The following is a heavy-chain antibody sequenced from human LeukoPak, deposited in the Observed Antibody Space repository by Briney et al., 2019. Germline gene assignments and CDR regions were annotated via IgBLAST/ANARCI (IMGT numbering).Heavy chain of an antibody. V-gene: IGHV4-30-2*01. D-gene: IGHD2-2*01. CDR1: GGSISSGGYS. CDR3: AGAIVVVPAADDAFDI. Sequence: SQTLSLTCAVSGGSISSGGYSWSWIRQPPGKGLEWIGYIYHSGSTYYNPSLKSRVTISVDRSKNQFSLKLSSVTAADTAVYYCAGAIVVVPAADDAFDIWGQGTMVTVSS. CDR2: IYHSGST. J-gene: IGHJ3*02.